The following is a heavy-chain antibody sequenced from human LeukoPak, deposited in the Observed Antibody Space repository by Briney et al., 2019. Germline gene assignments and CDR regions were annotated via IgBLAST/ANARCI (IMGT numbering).Heavy chain of an antibody. J-gene: IGHJ6*04. CDR3: AREYCSGGSCYGMDV. CDR1: GFTFSSYA. V-gene: IGHV3-30*04. D-gene: IGHD2-15*01. Sequence: PGGSLRLSCAASGFTFSSYAMHWVRQAPGKGLEWVAVISYDGTNKYYADSVKGRFTIYRDNSKSTLYLQMNSLRAEDTAVYSCAREYCSGGSCYGMDVWGKGTTVTVSS. CDR2: ISYDGTNK.